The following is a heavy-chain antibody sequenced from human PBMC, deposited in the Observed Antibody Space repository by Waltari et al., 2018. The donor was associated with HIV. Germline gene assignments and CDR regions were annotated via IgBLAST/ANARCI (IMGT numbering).Heavy chain of an antibody. CDR1: GFRFDDYY. V-gene: IGHV3-11*01. CDR3: ARSPGTFDY. CDR2: ISDRDNTR. D-gene: IGHD3-10*01. Sequence: QVQLVESGGGLVKPGGSLTLSCEASGFRFDDYYMSWMRQAPGKGLEWLADISDRDNTRHEADSVRGRFVISRDNDRNSLFLQMNDLRVEDTALYYCARSPGTFDYWGQGTLVTVSS. J-gene: IGHJ4*02.